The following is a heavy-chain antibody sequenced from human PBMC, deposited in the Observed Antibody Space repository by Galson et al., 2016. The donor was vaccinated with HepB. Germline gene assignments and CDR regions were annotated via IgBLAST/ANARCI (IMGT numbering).Heavy chain of an antibody. CDR1: GDSISSRNW. Sequence: ETLSLTCAVSGDSISSRNWWSWVRQLPRKGLEWIGQIFHSGSPDYNPSLKNRLTLSVDKSKNQSSLRLNSVTASDTAVYYCAKRRVAGLDAFDIWGQGTVVTVSS. D-gene: IGHD6-19*01. CDR3: AKRRVAGLDAFDI. J-gene: IGHJ3*02. V-gene: IGHV4/OR15-8*01. CDR2: IFHSGSP.